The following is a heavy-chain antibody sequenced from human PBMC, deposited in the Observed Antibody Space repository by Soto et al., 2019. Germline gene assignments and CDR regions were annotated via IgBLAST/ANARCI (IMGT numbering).Heavy chain of an antibody. CDR1: GGSIRTLDYS. CDR2: VYENGNA. D-gene: IGHD3-10*01. Sequence: SETLSLTCSVSGGSIRTLDYSWNWIRQPPGKAPESIGYVYENGNAYPEPSLKSRVTISIDVAKNQFSLKMTSITSSDAGLYYCAASHHNYYGLDLWGQGTTVTVSS. J-gene: IGHJ6*02. V-gene: IGHV4-30-2*01. CDR3: AASHHNYYGLDL.